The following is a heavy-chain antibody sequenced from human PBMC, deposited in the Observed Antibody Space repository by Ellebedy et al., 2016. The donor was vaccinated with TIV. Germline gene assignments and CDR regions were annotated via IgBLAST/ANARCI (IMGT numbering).Heavy chain of an antibody. Sequence: GESLKISCAASGFTFSNHWMHWVRQPPGKGLVWVSLINNDGSSTAYADSVKGRFTISRDNSENTRYVQMNSVRAEDTAVYYCLRIQPWTGWYFDLWGRGTLVTVSS. CDR3: LRIQPWTGWYFDL. D-gene: IGHD5-18*01. V-gene: IGHV3-74*01. CDR2: INNDGSST. J-gene: IGHJ2*01. CDR1: GFTFSNHW.